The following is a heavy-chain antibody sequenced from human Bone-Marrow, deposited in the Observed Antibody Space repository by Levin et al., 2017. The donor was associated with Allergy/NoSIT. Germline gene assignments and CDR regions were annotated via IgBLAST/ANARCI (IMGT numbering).Heavy chain of an antibody. D-gene: IGHD3-9*01. V-gene: IGHV2-5*02. CDR2: IYWDDDK. Sequence: SGPTLVKPTQTLTLTCTFSGFSLSTSGVGVGWIRQPPGKALEWLALIYWDDDKRYSPSLKSRLTITKDTSKNQVVLTMTNMDPVDTVTYYCALLYYDILTGSVYFDYWGQGTLVTVSS. J-gene: IGHJ4*02. CDR3: ALLYYDILTGSVYFDY. CDR1: GFSLSTSGVG.